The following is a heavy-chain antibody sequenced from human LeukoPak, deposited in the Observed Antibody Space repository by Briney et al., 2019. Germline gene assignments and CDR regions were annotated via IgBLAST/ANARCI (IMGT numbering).Heavy chain of an antibody. Sequence: GESLRISCKGSGYSFTTYWISWVRQMPGKGLEWMGGIDPSDSYTNYSPSFQGHVTISADKSFSTAYLQWTSLKASDTAMYYCARRTTVTTLNFDYWGQGTLVTVSS. J-gene: IGHJ4*02. CDR1: GYSFTTYW. D-gene: IGHD4-17*01. V-gene: IGHV5-10-1*01. CDR2: IDPSDSYT. CDR3: ARRTTVTTLNFDY.